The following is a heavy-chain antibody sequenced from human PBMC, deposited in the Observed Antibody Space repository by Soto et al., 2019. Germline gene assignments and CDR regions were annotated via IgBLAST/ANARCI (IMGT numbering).Heavy chain of an antibody. CDR3: AREIMPLTNDWYFDL. CDR1: GGSISGGVHS. V-gene: IGHV4-30-4*01. CDR2: IFDSGST. Sequence: QVQLQESGPGLVKPSETLSLTCTVSGGSISGGVHSWSWIRQPPGKGLEWIGHIFDSGSTYYNLSLKSRLTISVATSKNQFSLRLSSVTAADTAVYYCAREIMPLTNDWYFDLWGRGTLVTVSS. D-gene: IGHD2-8*01. J-gene: IGHJ2*01.